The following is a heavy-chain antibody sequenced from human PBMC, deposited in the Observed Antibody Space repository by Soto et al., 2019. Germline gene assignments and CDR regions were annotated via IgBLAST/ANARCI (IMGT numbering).Heavy chain of an antibody. V-gene: IGHV3-7*03. CDR2: IKQDGSEK. CDR3: ARDLLRYFDWLSGGMDV. D-gene: IGHD3-9*01. CDR1: GFTFSSFP. J-gene: IGHJ6*02. Sequence: GGSLRLSCVGSGFTFSSFPMSWVRQAPGKGLEWVAKIKQDGSEKYYVDSVKGRFTISRDNAKNSLFLQMNSLRAGDTAVYYCARDLLRYFDWLSGGMDVWGQGTTVTVSS.